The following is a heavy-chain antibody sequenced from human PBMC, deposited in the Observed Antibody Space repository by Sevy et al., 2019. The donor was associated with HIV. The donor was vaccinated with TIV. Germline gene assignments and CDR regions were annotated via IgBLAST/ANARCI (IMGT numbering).Heavy chain of an antibody. J-gene: IGHJ3*02. V-gene: IGHV4-34*01. CDR3: ARHCSGNSCSHALGI. CDR1: GGSFSGYY. CDR2: INHSGGT. Sequence: SETLSLTCAVYGGSFSGYYWRWVRQPPGKGLEWIGEINHSGGTNYNPSLKSRVTISVDTSKNQFSLKLISVTAADTAVYYCARHCSGNSCSHALGIWGQGTMVTVSS. D-gene: IGHD2-2*01.